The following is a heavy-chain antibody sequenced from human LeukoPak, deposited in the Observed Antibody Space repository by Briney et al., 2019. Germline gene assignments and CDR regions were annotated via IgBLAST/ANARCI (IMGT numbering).Heavy chain of an antibody. V-gene: IGHV4-39*01. CDR2: IYYSGST. CDR1: GGSISSSSYY. J-gene: IGHJ4*02. Sequence: SETLSLTCTVSGGSISSSSYYWGWLRQPPGEGLEWIGSIYYSGSTYYNPSLKSRVTISVDTSKNQFSLKLSSVTAADTAVYYCARPKYYDFWSGYYKGEYYFDYWGQGTLVTVSS. D-gene: IGHD3-3*01. CDR3: ARPKYYDFWSGYYKGEYYFDY.